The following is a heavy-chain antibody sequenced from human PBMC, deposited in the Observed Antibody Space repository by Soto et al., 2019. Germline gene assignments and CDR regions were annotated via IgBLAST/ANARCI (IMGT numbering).Heavy chain of an antibody. Sequence: SSAKVSCKASGGTFNTFAFTWVRQAPGQGFEWMGGVIPLFNTPDYAQKFQGRVTITADESTSTVYLELSGLSSDDTAVYFCGLASKWELLGYFYGMDVWGQGTTVIVSS. CDR3: GLASKWELLGYFYGMDV. CDR2: VIPLFNTP. CDR1: GGTFNTFA. J-gene: IGHJ6*02. V-gene: IGHV1-69*01. D-gene: IGHD1-26*01.